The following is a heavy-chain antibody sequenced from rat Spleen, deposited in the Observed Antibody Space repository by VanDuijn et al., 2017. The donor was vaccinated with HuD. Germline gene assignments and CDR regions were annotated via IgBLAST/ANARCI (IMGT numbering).Heavy chain of an antibody. D-gene: IGHD1-9*01. V-gene: IGHV5-29*01. Sequence: EVQLVESGGGLVQPGRSLKLSCAASGFTFSDYGMAWVRQAPTKGLEWVATISYGDSSGHSSTYYRDSVKGRFTISSDNTKTTLYLQMDSLRSEDTATYYCARHGYTMGITPGLAYWGQGTLVTVSS. CDR3: ARHGYTMGITPGLAY. J-gene: IGHJ3*01. CDR1: GFTFSDYG. CDR2: ISYGDSSGHSST.